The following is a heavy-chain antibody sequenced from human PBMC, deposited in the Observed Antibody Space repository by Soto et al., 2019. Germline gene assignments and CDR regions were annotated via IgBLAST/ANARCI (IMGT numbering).Heavy chain of an antibody. D-gene: IGHD3-3*01. CDR3: ATGYYDFWSGYFSDYYYGMDV. J-gene: IGHJ6*02. CDR2: MNPNSGNT. V-gene: IGHV1-8*01. Sequence: GASVKVSCKASGYTFTSYDINWVRQATGQGLEWMGWMNPNSGNTGYAQKFQGRVTMTRNTSLSTAYMELSSLRSEDTAVYYCATGYYDFWSGYFSDYYYGMDVWGQGTTVTVSS. CDR1: GYTFTSYD.